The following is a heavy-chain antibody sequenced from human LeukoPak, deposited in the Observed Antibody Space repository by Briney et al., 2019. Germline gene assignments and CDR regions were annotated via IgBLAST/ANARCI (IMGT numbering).Heavy chain of an antibody. Sequence: SQTLSLTCAVSGGSISSGGYSWSWIRQPPGKGLEWIGYIYHSGSTYYNPSLKSRVTISVDRSKNQFSLKLSSVTAADTAVYYCARAPSYYGSGSYYAFDIWAKGQWSPSLQ. D-gene: IGHD3-10*01. CDR2: IYHSGST. J-gene: IGHJ3*02. V-gene: IGHV4-30-2*01. CDR3: ARAPSYYGSGSYYAFDI. CDR1: GGSISSGGYS.